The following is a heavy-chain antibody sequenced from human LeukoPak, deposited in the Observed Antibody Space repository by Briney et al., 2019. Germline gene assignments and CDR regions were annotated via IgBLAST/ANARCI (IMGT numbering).Heavy chain of an antibody. CDR2: IGTAGDT. V-gene: IGHV3-13*01. Sequence: GGSLRLSRAAPGFTFSSYDMHWVRQATGKGLEWVSAIGTAGDTYYPGSVKGRFTISRENAKNSLYLQMNSLRAGDTAVYYCARAIVRGVPERAFDIWGQGTMVTVSS. D-gene: IGHD3-10*01. CDR3: ARAIVRGVPERAFDI. CDR1: GFTFSSYD. J-gene: IGHJ3*02.